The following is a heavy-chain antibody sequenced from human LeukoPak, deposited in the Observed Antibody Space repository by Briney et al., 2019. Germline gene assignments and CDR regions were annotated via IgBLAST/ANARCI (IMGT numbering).Heavy chain of an antibody. CDR3: ARRVEGRGSYHNYAMDV. V-gene: IGHV4-38-2*01. CDR1: GYSISSGYY. D-gene: IGHD3-10*01. Sequence: SETLSLTCAVSGYSISSGYYWGWMRQPPGKGLEWIGSIYHSGSTYYNPSLKSRVTISVDRSKNQFSLKLSSVTAADTAVYYCARRVEGRGSYHNYAMDVWGQGATVTVSS. CDR2: IYHSGST. J-gene: IGHJ6*02.